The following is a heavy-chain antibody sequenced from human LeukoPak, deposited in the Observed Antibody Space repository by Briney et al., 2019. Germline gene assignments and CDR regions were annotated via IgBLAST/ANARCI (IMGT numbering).Heavy chain of an antibody. CDR3: ARAFRYYYGSGSFDSPLDY. CDR1: GFTFSSYS. V-gene: IGHV3-21*01. CDR2: ISSSSSYI. D-gene: IGHD3-10*01. J-gene: IGHJ4*02. Sequence: GGSLRLSCAASGFTFSSYSMNWVRQAPGKGLEWVSSISSSSSYIYYADSAKGRFTISRDNAKNSLYLQMNSLRAEDTAVYYCARAFRYYYGSGSFDSPLDYWGQGTLVTVSS.